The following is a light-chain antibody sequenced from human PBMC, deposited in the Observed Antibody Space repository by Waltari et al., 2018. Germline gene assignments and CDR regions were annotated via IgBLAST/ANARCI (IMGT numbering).Light chain of an antibody. J-gene: IGKJ1*01. V-gene: IGKV4-1*01. CDR1: QSLLYSTNNKNY. CDR2: WAS. CDR3: QQYYTSPWT. Sequence: DVVMTQSPDSLTVSLGERATINCKSSQSLLYSTNNKNYVSWFQQKSGQPPKLLIFWASTRESGVPDRFSGSGSGTDFSLTISSLQAEDVAVYYCQQYYTSPWTFGQGTKVEVK.